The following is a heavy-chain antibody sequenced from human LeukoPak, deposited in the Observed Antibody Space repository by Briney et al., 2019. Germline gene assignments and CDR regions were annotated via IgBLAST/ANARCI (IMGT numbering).Heavy chain of an antibody. Sequence: GGSLRLSCAASGFTFSSYAMSWVRQAPGKGLEWVSAISGSGGSTYYADSVKGRFTISRDNSKNTLYLQMNSLRAEDTAVYYCASGPKPAAIDAYYYYGMDVWGQGTTVTVSS. J-gene: IGHJ6*02. D-gene: IGHD2-2*01. CDR3: ASGPKPAAIDAYYYYGMDV. CDR1: GFTFSSYA. V-gene: IGHV3-23*01. CDR2: ISGSGGST.